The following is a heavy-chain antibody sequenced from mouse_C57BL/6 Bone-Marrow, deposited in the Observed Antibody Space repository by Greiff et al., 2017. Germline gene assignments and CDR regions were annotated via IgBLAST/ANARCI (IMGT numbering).Heavy chain of an antibody. CDR3: ARRGSTVVDWYFDV. CDR1: GYTFTSYW. CDR2: IDPSDSYT. D-gene: IGHD1-1*01. J-gene: IGHJ1*03. V-gene: IGHV1-69*01. Sequence: QVQLQQPGAELVMPGASVKLSCKASGYTFTSYWMHWVKQRPGQGLEWIGEIDPSDSYTNYNQKFKGKSTFTVDKSYSTAYMQLSSLTSEDSAVYYCARRGSTVVDWYFDVWGTGTTVTVSS.